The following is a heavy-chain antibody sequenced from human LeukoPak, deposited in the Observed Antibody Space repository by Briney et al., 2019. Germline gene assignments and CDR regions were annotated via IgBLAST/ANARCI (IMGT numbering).Heavy chain of an antibody. CDR3: ARDRGFSYYYDSSGYHSPFAY. J-gene: IGHJ4*02. CDR1: GGSISSGGYH. Sequence: SETLSLTCTVSGGSISSGGYHWSWIRQHPGKGLEWIGYIYYSGSTYYNPSLKSRVTISVDTSKNQFSLKLSSVTAADTAVYYCARDRGFSYYYDSSGYHSPFAYWGQGTLVTVSS. D-gene: IGHD3-22*01. V-gene: IGHV4-31*03. CDR2: IYYSGST.